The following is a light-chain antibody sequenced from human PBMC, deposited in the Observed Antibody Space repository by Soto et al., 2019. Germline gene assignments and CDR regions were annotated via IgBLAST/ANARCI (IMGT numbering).Light chain of an antibody. CDR3: AAWDDSVSGPV. V-gene: IGLV1-44*01. CDR1: TSNIGINT. Sequence: QAVVTQPPSASGTPGQRVTISCSGSTSNIGINTVNWYRQLPGSAPQLLLYSNNLRPSGVPARFSGSKFGTSASLAISGLQSEDEADYYCAAWDDSVSGPVFGGGTKLTVL. CDR2: SNN. J-gene: IGLJ2*01.